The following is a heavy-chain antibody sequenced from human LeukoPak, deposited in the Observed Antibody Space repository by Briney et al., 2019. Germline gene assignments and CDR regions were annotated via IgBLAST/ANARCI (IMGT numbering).Heavy chain of an antibody. Sequence: GGSLRLSCAASGFTFSSYAMSWVRQAPGKGLEWVSAISSGGGSTYYADSVKGRFTISRDNSKNTLYLQVYSLRAEDTAVYYCAEVKCSSTGCPVDCWGQGTLVTVSS. CDR3: AEVKCSSTGCPVDC. CDR1: GFTFSSYA. V-gene: IGHV3-23*01. D-gene: IGHD2-2*01. J-gene: IGHJ4*02. CDR2: ISSGGGST.